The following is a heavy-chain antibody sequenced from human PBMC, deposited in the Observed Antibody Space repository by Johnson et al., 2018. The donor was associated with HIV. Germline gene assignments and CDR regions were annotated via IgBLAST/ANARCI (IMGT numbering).Heavy chain of an antibody. CDR1: GFTLDDYA. CDR3: ARGRASWELYDAFEI. CDR2: ISWNSGSI. D-gene: IGHD1-26*01. J-gene: IGHJ3*02. V-gene: IGHV3-9*01. Sequence: VQLVEPGRGLVKPGRSLPLSCAPSGFTLDDYAMLWLRHAPAKRLEWVSAISWNSGSIGYVDSVRGRFTISRDNAKNSLYLRMSSLRAGDTAVYYCARGRASWELYDAFEIWGQGTMVIVSS.